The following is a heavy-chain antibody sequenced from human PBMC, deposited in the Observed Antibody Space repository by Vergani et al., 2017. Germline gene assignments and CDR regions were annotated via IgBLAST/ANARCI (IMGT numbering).Heavy chain of an antibody. V-gene: IGHV3-48*01. CDR2: ISSSSSTI. CDR3: ARDSDYDFWSGPNKGAFYI. J-gene: IGHJ3*02. CDR1: GFTFSSYS. Sequence: EVQLVESGGGLVQPGGSLRLSCAASGFTFSSYSMNWVRQAPGQGRDWVSYISSSSSTIYYADSVKGRFTISRDNAKNSLYLQMNSLRAEDTAVYYCARDSDYDFWSGPNKGAFYIWGQGTMVTVSS. D-gene: IGHD3-3*01.